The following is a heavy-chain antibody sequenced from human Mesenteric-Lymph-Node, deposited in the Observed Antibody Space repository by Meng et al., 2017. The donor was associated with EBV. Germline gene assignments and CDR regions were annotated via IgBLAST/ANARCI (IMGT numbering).Heavy chain of an antibody. D-gene: IGHD2-2*01. Sequence: QVQLGQSGAEVKKPGSSVRVSCKTSGGTFSMYGISWVRQAPGQGLEWMGGIIPIFGTANYAEKFQGRVAITADESTSTAYMELSSLRSEDTAIYYCARDHEYCGSTSCYPHYWGQGTLVTASS. CDR2: IIPIFGTA. V-gene: IGHV1-69*01. CDR3: ARDHEYCGSTSCYPHY. J-gene: IGHJ4*02. CDR1: GGTFSMYG.